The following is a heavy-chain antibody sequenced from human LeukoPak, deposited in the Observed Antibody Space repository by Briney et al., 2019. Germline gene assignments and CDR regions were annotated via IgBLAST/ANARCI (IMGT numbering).Heavy chain of an antibody. D-gene: IGHD3-22*01. CDR3: AREGEYYYDSSGYPRHAFDI. J-gene: IGHJ3*02. CDR2: VYSTGYT. Sequence: SSETLSLTCTVSGGSLSSSNFFWSWIQQPAGKGLEWIGRVYSTGYTVYNPSLKSRVSISVDTSKSQFSLKVSSVTAADTAVYYCAREGEYYYDSSGYPRHAFDIWGQGTMVTVSS. CDR1: GGSLSSSNFF. V-gene: IGHV4-61*02.